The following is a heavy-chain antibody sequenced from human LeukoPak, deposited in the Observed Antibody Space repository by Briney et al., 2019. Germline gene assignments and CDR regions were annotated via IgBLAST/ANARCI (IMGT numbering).Heavy chain of an antibody. V-gene: IGHV3-11*06. CDR3: ARVVVNGGSDY. D-gene: IGHD4-23*01. CDR2: ISSSSSYT. CDR1: GGPFSDYY. J-gene: IGHJ4*02. Sequence: LSLTCAVYGGPFSDYYWSWIRQPPGKGLEWVSYISSSSSYTNYADSVKGRFTISRDNAKNSLYLQMNSLRAEDTAVYYCARVVVNGGSDYWGQGTLVTVSS.